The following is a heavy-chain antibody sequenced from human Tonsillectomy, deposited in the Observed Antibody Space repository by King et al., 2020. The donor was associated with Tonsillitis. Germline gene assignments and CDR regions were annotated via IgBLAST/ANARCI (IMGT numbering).Heavy chain of an antibody. CDR1: GGSISSYY. J-gene: IGHJ4*02. Sequence: QLQESGPGLVKPSETLSLTCTVSGGSISSYYWSWIRQPPGKGLEWIGYIYYSGSTNYNPSLKSRVTISVDTSKNQFSLKLSSVTAADTAVYYCARLGDYYGSGSGDYWGQGTLVTVSS. CDR3: ARLGDYYGSGSGDY. V-gene: IGHV4-59*08. CDR2: IYYSGST. D-gene: IGHD3-10*01.